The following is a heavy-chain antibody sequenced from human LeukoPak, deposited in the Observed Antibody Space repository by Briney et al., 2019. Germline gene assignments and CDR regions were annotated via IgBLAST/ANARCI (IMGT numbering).Heavy chain of an antibody. D-gene: IGHD3-9*01. V-gene: IGHV4-59*01. Sequence: PSETLSLTCTFSGGSMTPSYWNWIRQPPGKGLEWIGYISDSGRTNYTPSLKSRITISLDTSKYQFSLNLSSVTAADTAVYYCSRSTRDATNTWLGFQNWGQGTLVAVSS. J-gene: IGHJ1*01. CDR2: ISDSGRT. CDR1: GGSMTPSY. CDR3: SRSTRDATNTWLGFQN.